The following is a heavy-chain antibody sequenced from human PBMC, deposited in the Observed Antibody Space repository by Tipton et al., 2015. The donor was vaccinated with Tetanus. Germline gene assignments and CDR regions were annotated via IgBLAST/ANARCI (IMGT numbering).Heavy chain of an antibody. D-gene: IGHD6-19*01. J-gene: IGHJ5*02. CDR2: INHSGST. Sequence: TLSLTCAVYGGSFSGYYWSWIRQPPGKGLEWIGEINHSGSTNYNPSLKSRVTISVDTSKNQFSPKLSSVTAADTAVYYCARASPYSSGWYLRNWFDPWGQGTLVTVSS. CDR1: GGSFSGYY. CDR3: ARASPYSSGWYLRNWFDP. V-gene: IGHV4-34*01.